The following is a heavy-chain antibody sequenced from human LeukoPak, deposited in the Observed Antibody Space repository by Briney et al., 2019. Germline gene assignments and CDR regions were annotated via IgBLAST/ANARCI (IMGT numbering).Heavy chain of an antibody. CDR2: IYYSGST. CDR1: GGCISSGGYS. D-gene: IGHD3-10*01. J-gene: IGHJ5*02. V-gene: IGHV4-30-2*01. CDR3: ARGFGLLDWLDP. Sequence: PSETLSLTCAVSGGCISSGGYSWSWIRQPPGGGLEWIGYIYYSGSTYYNPSLKTRVAMPIDRSKNQFSLKLTSVTAADTAVYYCARGFGLLDWLDPWGQGTLVTVSS.